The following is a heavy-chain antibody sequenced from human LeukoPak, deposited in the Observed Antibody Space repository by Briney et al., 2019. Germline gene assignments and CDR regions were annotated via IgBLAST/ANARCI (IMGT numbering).Heavy chain of an antibody. J-gene: IGHJ4*02. CDR3: ARLAGRDLARSYYFDD. V-gene: IGHV4-59*01. CDR1: GGSISSYY. D-gene: IGHD2-21*02. Sequence: SETLSLTCTVSGGSISSYYWSWIRQSPGEGLEWIGYIYYSGSTNYNPSLKSRVTISVDTSKIQFSLKLSSVTAADTAVYYCARLAGRDLARSYYFDDWGQGTLVTVSS. CDR2: IYYSGST.